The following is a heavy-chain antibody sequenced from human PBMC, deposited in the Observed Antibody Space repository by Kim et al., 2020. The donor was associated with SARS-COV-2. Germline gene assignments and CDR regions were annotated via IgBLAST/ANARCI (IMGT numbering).Heavy chain of an antibody. CDR1: GFTFDDYA. J-gene: IGHJ3*02. CDR3: AKSRPYYYDSSGRDDAFDI. CDR2: ISGDGGST. V-gene: IGHV3-43*02. Sequence: GGSLRLSCAASGFTFDDYAMHWVRQAPGKGLEWVSLISGDGGSTYYADSVKGRFTISRDNSKNSLYLQMNSLRTEDTALYYCAKSRPYYYDSSGRDDAFDIWGQGTMVTVSS. D-gene: IGHD3-22*01.